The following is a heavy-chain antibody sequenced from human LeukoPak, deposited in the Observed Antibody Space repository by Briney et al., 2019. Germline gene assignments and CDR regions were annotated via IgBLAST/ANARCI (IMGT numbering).Heavy chain of an antibody. J-gene: IGHJ3*02. CDR1: GFTFSSYW. CDR3: ARDRDFWSGYDAFDI. D-gene: IGHD3-3*01. CDR2: INTDGSST. Sequence: GGSLRLSCAASGFTFSSYWMHWVRPAPGKGLVWVSRINTDGSSTSYADSVKGRFTISRDNAKNTLYLQKNSLRAEDTAVSYCARDRDFWSGYDAFDIWGQGTMVTVSS. V-gene: IGHV3-74*01.